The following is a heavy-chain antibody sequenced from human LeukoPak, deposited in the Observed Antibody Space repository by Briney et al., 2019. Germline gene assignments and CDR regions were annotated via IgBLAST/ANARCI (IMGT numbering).Heavy chain of an antibody. V-gene: IGHV4-39*07. CDR1: GGSISGSSYY. Sequence: SETLSLTCTVSGGSISGSSYYWGWIRQPPGEGLEWIGSIYYSGSTYYNPSLKSRVTIPVDTSKNQFSLKLSSVTAADTAVYYCAGRDYYDSSVDYWGQGTLVTVSS. D-gene: IGHD3-22*01. CDR3: AGRDYYDSSVDY. CDR2: IYYSGST. J-gene: IGHJ4*02.